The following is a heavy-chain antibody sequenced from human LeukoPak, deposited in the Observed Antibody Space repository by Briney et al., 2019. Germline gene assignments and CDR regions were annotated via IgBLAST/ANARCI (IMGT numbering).Heavy chain of an antibody. CDR2: FNPSGGST. CDR3: ARAVLTGYYTPDFDY. V-gene: IGHV1-46*01. CDR1: GHTFTSYY. D-gene: IGHD3-9*01. Sequence: ASGEASCKASGHTFTSYYMHWVRQAPGQGLEWMGLFNPSGGSTSYAKKFQGRVTMTRDTSTSTVYMELSSLRTEDTAVYYCARAVLTGYYTPDFDYWGQGTLVTVSS. J-gene: IGHJ4*02.